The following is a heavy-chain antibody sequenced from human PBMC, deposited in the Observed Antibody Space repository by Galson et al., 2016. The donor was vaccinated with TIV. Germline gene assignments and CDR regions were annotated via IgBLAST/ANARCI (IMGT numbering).Heavy chain of an antibody. D-gene: IGHD4-23*01. V-gene: IGHV3-30-3*01. CDR1: GFALSSFA. CDR3: ARPASVTPRLRYLDL. Sequence: SLRLSCAASGFALSSFAIHWVRQAPGKGLEWVALISSGGSNQYSADSVQGRFTISRDNSNNTLSLQMTNLRPEDTAVYYCARPASVTPRLRYLDLWGRGTPLIVS. CDR2: ISSGGSNQ. J-gene: IGHJ2*01.